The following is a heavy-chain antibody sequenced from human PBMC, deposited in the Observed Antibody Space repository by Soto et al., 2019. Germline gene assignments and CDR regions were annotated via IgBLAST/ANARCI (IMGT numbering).Heavy chain of an antibody. D-gene: IGHD4-17*01. Sequence: GGSLRLACAASGFTFSSYAMHWVRQAPGKGLEWVAVISYDGSNKYYADSVKGRFTISRDNSKNTLYLQMNSLRAEDTAVYYCARDRPTVTTTSLSGWHYYYYGMVVWGQGTTVTVSS. CDR2: ISYDGSNK. J-gene: IGHJ6*02. V-gene: IGHV3-30-3*01. CDR3: ARDRPTVTTTSLSGWHYYYYGMVV. CDR1: GFTFSSYA.